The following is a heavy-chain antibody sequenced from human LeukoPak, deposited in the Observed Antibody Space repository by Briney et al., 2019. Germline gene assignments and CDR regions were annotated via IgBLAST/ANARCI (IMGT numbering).Heavy chain of an antibody. CDR2: ISGSGGST. CDR3: AKDHEWNGKVAFDY. D-gene: IGHD1-1*01. J-gene: IGHJ4*02. V-gene: IGHV3-23*01. CDR1: GFTFSSYA. Sequence: GGSLRLSCAASGFTFSSYAMSWVRQAPGKGLEGVSAISGSGGSTYYADSVKGRFTISRDNSKNTLYLQMNSLRAEDTAVYYCAKDHEWNGKVAFDYWGQGTLVTVSS.